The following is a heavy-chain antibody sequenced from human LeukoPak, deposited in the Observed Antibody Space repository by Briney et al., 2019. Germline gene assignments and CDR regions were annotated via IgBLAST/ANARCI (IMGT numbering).Heavy chain of an antibody. CDR2: INPNSGGT. V-gene: IGHV1-2*02. J-gene: IGHJ4*02. Sequence: GASVKVSCKASGGTFSSYAISWVRQAPGQGLEWMGWINPNSGGTNYAQKFQGRVTMTRDTSISTAYMELSRLRSDDTAVYYCARGEIAADNDYWGQGTLVTVSS. CDR3: ARGEIAADNDY. D-gene: IGHD6-13*01. CDR1: GGTFSSYA.